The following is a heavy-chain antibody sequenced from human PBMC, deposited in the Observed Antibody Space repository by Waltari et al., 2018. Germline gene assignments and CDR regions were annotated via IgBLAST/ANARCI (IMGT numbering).Heavy chain of an antibody. J-gene: IGHJ6*03. Sequence: QVQLQESGPGLVKPSQTLSLTCTVSGGSISSGSYSWSWLRPPARKGTEWVGRIYTSGSTNYNPSLKSRVTISVDTSKNQFSLKLSSVTAADTAVYYCARDVQAYYDFWSGYYASYYYYMDVWGKGTTVTVSS. D-gene: IGHD3-3*01. V-gene: IGHV4-61*02. CDR3: ARDVQAYYDFWSGYYASYYYYMDV. CDR2: IYTSGST. CDR1: GGSISSGSYS.